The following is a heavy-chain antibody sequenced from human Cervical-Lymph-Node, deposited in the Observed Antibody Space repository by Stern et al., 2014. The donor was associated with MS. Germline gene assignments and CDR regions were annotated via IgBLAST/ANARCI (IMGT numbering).Heavy chain of an antibody. CDR2: IYYSGSS. Sequence: QVQLQESGPGLVKPSETLSLTCIVSGGSISSYYWNWIRQPPGKGLEWIGYIYYSGSSNYNLSLKSRATISVDTSKNQFSLKLRSVTAADTAVYYCARSGILTGYGMDVWGQGTTVTVSS. V-gene: IGHV4-59*01. CDR3: ARSGILTGYGMDV. D-gene: IGHD3-9*01. CDR1: GGSISSYY. J-gene: IGHJ6*02.